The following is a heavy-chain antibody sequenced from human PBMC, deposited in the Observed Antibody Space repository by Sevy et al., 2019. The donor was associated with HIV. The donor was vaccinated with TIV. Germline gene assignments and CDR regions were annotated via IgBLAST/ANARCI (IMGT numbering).Heavy chain of an antibody. CDR1: GGSITTGPYY. CDR3: AKSLKAWYDFPAFDH. J-gene: IGHJ4*02. Sequence: SETLSLTCSVSGGSITTGPYYWAWIRQSPGKGPEWLGSMYGTVEPNGNTYYKPTLKTRIGMSMDKSNNRFALSLRSVIAADTAVYFCAKSLKAWYDFPAFDHWGQGIPVTVSS. V-gene: IGHV4-39*02. D-gene: IGHD1-20*01. CDR2: MYGTVEPNGNT.